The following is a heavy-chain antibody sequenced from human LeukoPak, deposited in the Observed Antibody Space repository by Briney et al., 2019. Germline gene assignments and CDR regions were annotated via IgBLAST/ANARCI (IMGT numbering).Heavy chain of an antibody. Sequence: GASVKVSCKASGGTFSSYAISWVRQAPGQGLEWMGGIIPIFGTANYAQKFQGRVTITADESTSTAYMELSSLRSEDTAVYYCARDGGPCGGDCYKDYWGQGTLVTVSS. CDR2: IIPIFGTA. CDR1: GGTFSSYA. CDR3: ARDGGPCGGDCYKDY. D-gene: IGHD2-21*02. V-gene: IGHV1-69*13. J-gene: IGHJ4*02.